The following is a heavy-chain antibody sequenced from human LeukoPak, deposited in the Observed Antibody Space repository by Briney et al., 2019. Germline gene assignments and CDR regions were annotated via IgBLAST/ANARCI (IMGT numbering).Heavy chain of an antibody. CDR1: GYTFTSYA. V-gene: IGHV1-3*01. J-gene: IGHJ4*02. Sequence: ASVKVSCKASGYTFTSYAMHWVRQAPGQRLEWMGWINAGNGNTKYSQKFQGRVTITRDTSASTAYMELSSLRSEDTAVYYCVRDGYSSGWSTWPYWGQGTLVTVSS. CDR3: VRDGYSSGWSTWPY. CDR2: INAGNGNT. D-gene: IGHD6-19*01.